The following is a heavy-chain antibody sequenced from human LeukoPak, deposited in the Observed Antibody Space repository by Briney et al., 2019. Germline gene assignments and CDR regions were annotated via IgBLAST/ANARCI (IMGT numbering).Heavy chain of an antibody. CDR1: GGSISSGSYY. J-gene: IGHJ3*02. V-gene: IGHV4-61*02. CDR2: IYTSGST. D-gene: IGHD3-16*02. CDR3: VRVMITFGGVITHAFDI. Sequence: SETLSLTCTVSGGSISSGSYYWSWIRQPAGKGLEWIGRIYTSGSTNYNPSLKSRVTISVDTSKNQFSLKLSSVTAADTAVYYCVRVMITFGGVITHAFDIWGQGTMVTVSS.